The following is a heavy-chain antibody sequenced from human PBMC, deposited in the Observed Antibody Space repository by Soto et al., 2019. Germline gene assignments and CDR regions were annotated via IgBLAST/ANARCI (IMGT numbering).Heavy chain of an antibody. Sequence: PGESLKISCAASGYRFTSSWITWVRHIPGKGLEWMATIDPTNSNINYNPSFRGHVTLSVDKSASTAYLEGISLRAPDTAIYYCATLRGIGAGGDYWGQGTLLTVSS. D-gene: IGHD3-10*01. J-gene: IGHJ4*03. CDR1: GYRFTSSW. V-gene: IGHV5-10-1*01. CDR2: IDPTNSNI. CDR3: ATLRGIGAGGDY.